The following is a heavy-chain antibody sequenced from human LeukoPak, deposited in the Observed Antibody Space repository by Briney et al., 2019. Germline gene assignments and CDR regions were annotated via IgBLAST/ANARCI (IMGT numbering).Heavy chain of an antibody. D-gene: IGHD3-3*01. CDR3: ARGFFAVALDL. CDR1: GGSFTSNTYY. CDR2: VYMSATTDYASVAP. J-gene: IGHJ3*01. V-gene: IGHV4-61*02. Sequence: SETLSLTCTVSGGSFTSNTYYWNWIRLSAGKGLEWIGRVYMSATTDYASVAPDYHPSLKGRVTISVDTSENRLSLNLTSVTAADTAIYYCARGFFAVALDLWGQGTMVSVSS.